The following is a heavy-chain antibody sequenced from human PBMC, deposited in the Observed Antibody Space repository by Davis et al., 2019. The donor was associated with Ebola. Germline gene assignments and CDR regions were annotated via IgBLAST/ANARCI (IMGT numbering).Heavy chain of an antibody. D-gene: IGHD2-21*01. CDR3: ARARVGISYWFDP. J-gene: IGHJ5*02. V-gene: IGHV4-31*03. CDR1: GTSMSSGGYY. Sequence: MPSETLSLPCTVSGTSMSSGGYYWTWIRQHPGRGLEWIGYISYGGRTSYNPSLKSRITISEDTSKNQFSLKLSSVTAADTAVYYCARARVGISYWFDPWGQGTLVTVSS. CDR2: ISYGGRT.